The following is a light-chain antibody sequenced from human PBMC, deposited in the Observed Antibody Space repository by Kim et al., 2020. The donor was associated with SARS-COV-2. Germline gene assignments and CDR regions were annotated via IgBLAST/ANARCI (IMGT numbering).Light chain of an antibody. CDR3: QQYGTLPYT. CDR2: GAS. Sequence: LSPGERATPPCSASHIVGSRYLAGYQLKPGQAPRLLIFGASNWATGVPDMFSGSGSGTDFTLTITSLEPEDVAVYYCQQYGTLPYTFGQGTKL. J-gene: IGKJ2*01. CDR1: HIVGSRY. V-gene: IGKV3-20*01.